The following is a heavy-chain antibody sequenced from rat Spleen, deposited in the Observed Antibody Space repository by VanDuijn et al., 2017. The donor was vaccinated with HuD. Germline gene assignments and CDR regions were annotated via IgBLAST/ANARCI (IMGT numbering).Heavy chain of an antibody. CDR2: IIYDGSST. CDR1: GFTFSIYG. V-gene: IGHV5-29*01. J-gene: IGHJ2*01. CDR3: ARHRGMMVVITPFDY. Sequence: EVKLVESGGGLVQPGRSLKLSCAASGFTFSIYGMAWVRQTPTMGLEWVATIIYDGSSTYYQDSVKGRFTISRDNAKSTLYLQMNSLRSEDTATYYCARHRGMMVVITPFDYWGQGVMVTVSS. D-gene: IGHD1-12*02.